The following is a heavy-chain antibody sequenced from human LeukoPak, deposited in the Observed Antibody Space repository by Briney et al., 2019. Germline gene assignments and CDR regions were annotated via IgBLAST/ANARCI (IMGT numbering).Heavy chain of an antibody. CDR1: GFTFSSYW. CDR3: VKDQYGSGSGAFNG. D-gene: IGHD3-10*01. V-gene: IGHV3-7*03. Sequence: GRSLRLSCAVSGFTFSSYWMSWVRQAPGKGLEWVANIKQVGSEKYYVDSVKGRFTISRDNAKNSLYLQMNSLRAEDTALSCCVKDQYGSGSGAFNGWGQGTMVTVSS. J-gene: IGHJ3*01. CDR2: IKQVGSEK.